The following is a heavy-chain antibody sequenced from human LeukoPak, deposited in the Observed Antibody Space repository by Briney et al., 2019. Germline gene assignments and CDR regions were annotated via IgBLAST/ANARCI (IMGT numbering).Heavy chain of an antibody. V-gene: IGHV5-51*01. CDR2: IYPGDFDT. CDR1: GYSFTSYW. Sequence: GESLNISCKGSGYSFTSYWIGWVRQMPGKGLEWMGIIYPGDFDTRYRPSFQGQVTISADKSISTAYLQWSSLKASDTAMYYCARHGITFGGVIVDWGQGTLVTVSS. CDR3: ARHGITFGGVIVD. D-gene: IGHD3-16*02. J-gene: IGHJ4*02.